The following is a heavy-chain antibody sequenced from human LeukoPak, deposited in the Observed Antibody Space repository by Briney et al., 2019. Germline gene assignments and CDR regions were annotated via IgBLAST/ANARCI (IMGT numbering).Heavy chain of an antibody. J-gene: IGHJ6*02. CDR2: TFTSAST. CDR3: ARDLDYGDYAYYYGMDV. CDR1: SFTINSNY. Sequence: PSETLSLTCTVASFTINSNYWSWIRQPPGKGLEWIGRTFTSASTNYHPSLNRRVPMSVDTSKDQFSLKLRSVTAADTAVDYCARDLDYGDYAYYYGMDVWGQGTTVSVSS. V-gene: IGHV4-4*07. D-gene: IGHD4-17*01.